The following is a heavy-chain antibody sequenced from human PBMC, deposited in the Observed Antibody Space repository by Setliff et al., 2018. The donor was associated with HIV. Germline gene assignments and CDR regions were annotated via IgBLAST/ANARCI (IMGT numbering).Heavy chain of an antibody. V-gene: IGHV1-69*10. D-gene: IGHD6-6*01. CDR2: IIPMHGIP. CDR1: GYTFTTYA. J-gene: IGHJ4*02. Sequence: ASVKVSCKASGYTFTTYAIFWVRQAPGQRLEWMGVIIPMHGIPNSAQKFQGRVTITTDESTSTAYMELSSLRSEDTAVYYCARARRMALHPGPGGYSSSSVGLDYWGQGTLVTVSS. CDR3: ARARRMALHPGPGGYSSSSVGLDY.